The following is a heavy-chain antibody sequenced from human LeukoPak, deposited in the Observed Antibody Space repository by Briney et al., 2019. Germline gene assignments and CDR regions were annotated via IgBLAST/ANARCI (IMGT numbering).Heavy chain of an antibody. D-gene: IGHD6-13*01. CDR1: GFTFSDYG. CDR3: AKGSGIAAAGRGDY. V-gene: IGHV3-30*02. CDR2: IRHDGNKK. Sequence: GSLRLSCGASGFTFSDYGMLWVRQAPGKGLDWVAFIRHDGNKKLYADSVKGRSTISRDNSKNTLYLQMNSLRAEDTAVYYCAKGSGIAAAGRGDYWGQGTLVTVSS. J-gene: IGHJ4*02.